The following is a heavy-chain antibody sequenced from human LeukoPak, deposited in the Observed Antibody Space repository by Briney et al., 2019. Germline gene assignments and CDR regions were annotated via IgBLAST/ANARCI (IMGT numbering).Heavy chain of an antibody. CDR1: GGSISSYY. J-gene: IGHJ4*02. D-gene: IGHD3-3*01. CDR2: IYYSGST. V-gene: IGHV4-59*01. CDR3: ARKVSTYDFWCGSHHGGYFDY. Sequence: SETLSLTCTVSGGSISSYYWSWIRQPPGKGLEWIWYIYYSGSTNYNPSLKSRVTISVDTSKNQFSLKLSSVTAADTAVYYCARKVSTYDFWCGSHHGGYFDYWGQGTLVTVSS.